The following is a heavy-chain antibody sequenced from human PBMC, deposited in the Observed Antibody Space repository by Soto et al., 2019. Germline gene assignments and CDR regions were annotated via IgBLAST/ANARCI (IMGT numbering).Heavy chain of an antibody. V-gene: IGHV1-46*01. J-gene: IGHJ4*02. D-gene: IGHD3-16*01. CDR2: INPAGGST. CDR3: AKWNGGFDY. CDR1: GYSFSNRY. Sequence: ASLKVSCKAYGYSFSNRYVVWVRQAPGQGLEWMGVINPAGGSTSYAQKLQDRVTMTRDMSTSTVYLDLISLRAEDTAVYYCAKWNGGFDYWGQGTLVTVSS.